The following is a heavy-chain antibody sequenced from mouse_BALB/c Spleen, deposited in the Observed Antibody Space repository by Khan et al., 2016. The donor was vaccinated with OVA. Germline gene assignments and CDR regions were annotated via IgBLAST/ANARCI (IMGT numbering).Heavy chain of an antibody. J-gene: IGHJ4*01. D-gene: IGHD1-1*02. CDR3: ARGWGSNAMDY. CDR1: GCTITDYS. CDR2: INTETGEP. Sequence: QIQLVQSGPELKKPEETVKISCKASGCTITDYSMHWEKQAPGKGSKWMGWINTETGEPTYADDFKGRFASSLDTSASNAYLQINNLKTEDMASYFCARGWGSNAMDYWGQGTSVTVTS. V-gene: IGHV9-2-1*01.